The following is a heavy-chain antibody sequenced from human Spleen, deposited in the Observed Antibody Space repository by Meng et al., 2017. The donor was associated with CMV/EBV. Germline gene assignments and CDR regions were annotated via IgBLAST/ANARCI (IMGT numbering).Heavy chain of an antibody. J-gene: IGHJ5*02. V-gene: IGHV4-59*01. Sequence: SETLSLTCTVSGGSISSYYWSWIRQPPGKGLEWIGYIYYSGSTNYNPSLKSRVTISVDTSKNQFSLKRSPVTAADTAVYYCARVQLTVSQYYDFWSGYQSGSGWFDPWGQGTLVTVSS. CDR3: ARVQLTVSQYYDFWSGYQSGSGWFDP. CDR1: GGSISSYY. CDR2: IYYSGST. D-gene: IGHD3-3*01.